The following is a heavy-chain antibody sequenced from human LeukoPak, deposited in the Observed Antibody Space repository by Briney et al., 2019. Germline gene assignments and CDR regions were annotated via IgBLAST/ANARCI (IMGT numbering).Heavy chain of an antibody. CDR3: TRDPGRCTSTSCYPDY. D-gene: IGHD2-2*01. V-gene: IGHV3-21*01. Sequence: GGSLRLSCAASGFDFSTYTMNWVRQAPGKGLEWVSSISSSSSYIYYADSVKGRFTISRDNAKNSLYLQMNSLRAEDTAVYYCTRDPGRCTSTSCYPDYWGQGTLVTVSS. CDR1: GFDFSTYT. CDR2: ISSSSSYI. J-gene: IGHJ4*02.